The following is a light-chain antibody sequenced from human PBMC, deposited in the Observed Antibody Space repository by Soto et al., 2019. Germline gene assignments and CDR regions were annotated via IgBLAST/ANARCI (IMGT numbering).Light chain of an antibody. Sequence: DIQMTQSPSTLSSSVVDRVTITCLASQSISRWLAWYQQKPGKAPQALIYDASSLKSGVPSRFSGNGSGTEFTLTISSLQPDDSATYYCQHYSLYSPWKFGQGTKVDIK. J-gene: IGKJ1*01. CDR2: DAS. V-gene: IGKV1-5*01. CDR3: QHYSLYSPWK. CDR1: QSISRW.